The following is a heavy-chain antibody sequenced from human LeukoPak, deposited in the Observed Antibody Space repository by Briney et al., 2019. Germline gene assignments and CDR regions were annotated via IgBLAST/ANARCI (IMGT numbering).Heavy chain of an antibody. CDR1: GGSISSYY. D-gene: IGHD2-15*01. Sequence: SETLSLTCTVSGGSISSYYWSWIRQPAGKGLEWIGRIYTSGSTNYNPSLKSRVTISVDTSKNQFSLKLSSVTAADTAVYYCARVRRYCSGGSCYSGWFDPWGQGTLVTVSS. CDR3: ARVRRYCSGGSCYSGWFDP. V-gene: IGHV4-4*07. J-gene: IGHJ5*02. CDR2: IYTSGST.